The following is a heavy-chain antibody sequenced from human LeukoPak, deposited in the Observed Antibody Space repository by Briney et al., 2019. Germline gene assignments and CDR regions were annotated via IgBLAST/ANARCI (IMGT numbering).Heavy chain of an antibody. J-gene: IGHJ4*02. V-gene: IGHV1-2*02. CDR1: GYTFSGYY. D-gene: IGHD2-15*01. CDR2: INPNSGGT. Sequence: ASVKVSCKASGYTFSGYYMHWVRQAPGQGLEWMVWINPNSGGTNYAQNFQGRVTATWDTSISTAYMELSRLRSDDTAVFYCARGGYCSGGSCSTDFDYRGQGTLVTVSS. CDR3: ARGGYCSGGSCSTDFDY.